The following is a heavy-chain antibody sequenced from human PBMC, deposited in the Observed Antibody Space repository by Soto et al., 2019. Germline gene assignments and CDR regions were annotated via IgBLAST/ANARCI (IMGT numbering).Heavy chain of an antibody. CDR3: AREGSGYPFDY. Sequence: EVQLVESGGGLVQPGGSPRLSCAASGFTFSSYWMSWVRQAPGKGLEWVANIKQDGSEKYYVDSVKGRFTISRDNAKNSLYLQMNSLRAEDTAVYYCAREGSGYPFDYWGQGTLVTVSS. CDR1: GFTFSSYW. CDR2: IKQDGSEK. V-gene: IGHV3-7*03. D-gene: IGHD3-22*01. J-gene: IGHJ4*02.